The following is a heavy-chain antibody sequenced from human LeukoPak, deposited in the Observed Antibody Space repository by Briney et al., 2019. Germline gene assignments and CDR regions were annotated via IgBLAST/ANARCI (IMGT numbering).Heavy chain of an antibody. CDR3: ARHSRGPAAGPAFDY. D-gene: IGHD6-13*01. CDR2: IYYSGST. J-gene: IGHJ4*02. CDR1: GGSISSSTYC. Sequence: SETLSLTCTVSGGSISSSTYCWGWIRQPPGKGLEWIGSIYYSGSTYYNPSLKSRVTISVDTSKNQFSLSSATAADTAVYYCARHSRGPAAGPAFDYWGQGTLVTVSS. V-gene: IGHV4-39*01.